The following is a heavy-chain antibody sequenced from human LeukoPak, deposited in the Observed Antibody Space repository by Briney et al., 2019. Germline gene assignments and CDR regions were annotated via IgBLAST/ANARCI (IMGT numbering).Heavy chain of an antibody. CDR1: GFTFSSYG. V-gene: IGHV3-30*18. D-gene: IGHD5-18*01. J-gene: IGHJ5*02. CDR2: ISYDGSNK. CDR3: AKGHCRIQLCPTEFDP. Sequence: PGGSLRLSCAASGFTFSSYGMHWVRQAPGKGLEWVAVISYDGSNKYYADSVKGRFTTSRDNSKNTLYLQMNSLRAEDTAVYYCAKGHCRIQLCPTEFDPWGQGTLVTVSS.